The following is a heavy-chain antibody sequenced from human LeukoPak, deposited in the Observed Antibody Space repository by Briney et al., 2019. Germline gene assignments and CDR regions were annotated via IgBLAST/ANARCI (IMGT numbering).Heavy chain of an antibody. J-gene: IGHJ4*02. CDR2: IIPIFGTA. Sequence: ASVKVSCKASRGTFSSYAISWVRQAPGQGLEWMGGIIPIFGTANYAQKFQGRVTITADESTSTAYMELSSLRSEDTAVYYCARERSGWLDYWGQGTLVTVSS. CDR1: RGTFSSYA. D-gene: IGHD6-19*01. V-gene: IGHV1-69*13. CDR3: ARERSGWLDY.